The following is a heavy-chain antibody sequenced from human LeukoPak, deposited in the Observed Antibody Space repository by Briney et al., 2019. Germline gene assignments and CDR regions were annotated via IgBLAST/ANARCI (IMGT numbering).Heavy chain of an antibody. V-gene: IGHV1-2*02. Sequence: ASVKVSCKASGYTFTGYYMHWVRQAPGQGLEWMGWINPNSGGTNYAQKFQGRVTMTRDTSISTAYMELSRLRSDDTAVYYCARETAVQYNWNLYMDVWGKGTTVTISS. CDR1: GYTFTGYY. CDR3: ARETAVQYNWNLYMDV. J-gene: IGHJ6*03. D-gene: IGHD1-1*01. CDR2: INPNSGGT.